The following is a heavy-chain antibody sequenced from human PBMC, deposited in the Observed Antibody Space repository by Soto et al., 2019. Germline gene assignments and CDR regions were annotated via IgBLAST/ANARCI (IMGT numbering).Heavy chain of an antibody. Sequence: QVQLQESGPGLVKPSETLSLTCTVSGGSIGNYYWSWIRQPPGKGLEWIGYIHYSGSTWYNPSLKSRVTISVDKSRNQFSLKLSSVTAADTAVYFCAKNLYGYYVNPDIWGQGTIVTVSS. CDR1: GGSIGNYY. D-gene: IGHD3-3*01. J-gene: IGHJ3*02. CDR2: IHYSGST. V-gene: IGHV4-59*01. CDR3: AKNLYGYYVNPDI.